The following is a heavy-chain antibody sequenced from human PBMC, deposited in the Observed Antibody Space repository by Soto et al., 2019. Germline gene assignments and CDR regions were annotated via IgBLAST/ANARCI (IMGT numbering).Heavy chain of an antibody. D-gene: IGHD3-9*01. CDR1: GFTFSSYA. CDR2: ISYDGSNK. V-gene: IGHV3-30-3*01. J-gene: IGHJ4*02. CDR3: ARDRRDDYDIIPRAFDY. Sequence: GGSLRLSCAASGFTFSSYAMHWVRQAPGKGLEWVAVISYDGSNKYYADSVKGRFTISRDNSKNTLYLQMNSLRAEDTAVYYCARDRRDDYDIIPRAFDYWGQGTLVTVSS.